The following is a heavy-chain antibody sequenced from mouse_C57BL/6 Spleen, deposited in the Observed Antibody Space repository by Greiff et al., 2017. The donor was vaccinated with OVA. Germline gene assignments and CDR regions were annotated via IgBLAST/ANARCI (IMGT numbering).Heavy chain of an antibody. J-gene: IGHJ4*01. CDR1: GYTFTDYY. CDR3: ARKDRYTYYAMDY. D-gene: IGHD2-12*01. V-gene: IGHV1-26*01. CDR2: INPNNGGT. Sequence: EVKLQQSGPELVKPGASVKISCKASGYTFTDYYMNWVKQSHGKSLEWIGDINPNNGGTSYNQKFKGKATLTVDKSSSTAYMALRSLISEDSAVYYCARKDRYTYYAMDYWGQGTSVTVSA.